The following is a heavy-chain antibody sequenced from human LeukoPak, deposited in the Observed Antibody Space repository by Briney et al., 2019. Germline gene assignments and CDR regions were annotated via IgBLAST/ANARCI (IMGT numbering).Heavy chain of an antibody. CDR1: GFAFREYW. Sequence: GGSLRLSCAASGFAFREYWMHWVRQTPGTGLMWVARINDGGAYTAYADSVKGRFTVSRDNAENTLYLQMNTLRVEDTAIYYCAREIKIQGFRAFDFWGQGTPVTVSS. V-gene: IGHV3-74*01. J-gene: IGHJ4*02. CDR2: INDGGAYT. D-gene: IGHD3-10*01. CDR3: AREIKIQGFRAFDF.